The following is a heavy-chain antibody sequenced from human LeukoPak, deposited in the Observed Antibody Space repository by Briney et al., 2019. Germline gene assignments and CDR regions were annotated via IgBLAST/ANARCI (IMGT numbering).Heavy chain of an antibody. CDR3: ARGSAYYDFWSGYSPLGRWFDP. CDR2: IYYSGST. D-gene: IGHD3-3*01. Sequence: PSETLSLTCTVSGGSISSYYWSWIRQPPGKGLEWVGYIYYSGSTNYNPSLHSRVTISVDTSNNQFSLKLSSVTAADTAVYYCARGSAYYDFWSGYSPLGRWFDPWGQGTLVTVSS. V-gene: IGHV4-59*01. J-gene: IGHJ5*02. CDR1: GGSISSYY.